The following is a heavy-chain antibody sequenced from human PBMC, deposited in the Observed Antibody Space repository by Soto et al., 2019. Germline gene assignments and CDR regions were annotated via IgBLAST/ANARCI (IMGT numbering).Heavy chain of an antibody. J-gene: IGHJ4*02. V-gene: IGHV1-8*01. CDR3: ARWPQFYSSSDGAISDY. CDR2: MNPNSGNT. CDR1: GYTFTSYD. Sequence: GASVKVSSKASGYTFTSYDINWVRQATGQGLEWMGWMNPNSGNTGYAQKFQGRVTMTRNTSISTAYMELSSLRSEDTSVYYCARWPQFYSSSDGAISDYWGKGTLVTVSS. D-gene: IGHD6-6*01.